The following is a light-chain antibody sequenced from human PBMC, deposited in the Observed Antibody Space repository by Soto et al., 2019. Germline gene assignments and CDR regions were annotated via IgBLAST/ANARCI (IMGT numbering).Light chain of an antibody. CDR2: GAS. CDR1: QSVGSSY. V-gene: IGKV3-20*01. Sequence: EIVLTQSPGTLSLSPGERATLSCRASQSVGSSYLAWFQQKPGQAPRLLIYGASSRATGIPDRFSGSGSGTDFTLTISRLEPEDSAVYYCQQYASSPITFGQGTRLEIK. J-gene: IGKJ5*01. CDR3: QQYASSPIT.